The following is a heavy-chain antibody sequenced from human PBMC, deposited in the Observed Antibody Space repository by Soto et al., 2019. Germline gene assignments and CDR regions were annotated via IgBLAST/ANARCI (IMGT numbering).Heavy chain of an antibody. J-gene: IGHJ4*02. V-gene: IGHV1-69*01. Sequence: GASVEVSCKSSGRSFRTCAMSWVRQATGQGLEWMGGIIPIFGTGNYAQKFQGRVTIIADESTTTAYMELSSLRSEDTAVYYCASHKARQDSYYYDRSNYWTAPFDYWGQGTPVTVSS. CDR1: GRSFRTCA. CDR3: ASHKARQDSYYYDRSNYWTAPFDY. CDR2: IIPIFGTG. D-gene: IGHD3-22*01.